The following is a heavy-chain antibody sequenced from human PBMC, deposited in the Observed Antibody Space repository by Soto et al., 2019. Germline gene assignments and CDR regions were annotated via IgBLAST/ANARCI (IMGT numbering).Heavy chain of an antibody. V-gene: IGHV1-69*13. CDR1: GGTFSSYA. CDR3: ATRTYSGALHGHADVDV. J-gene: IGHJ6*02. D-gene: IGHD2-21*01. CDR2: IIPIFGTA. Sequence: SVKVSCKASGGTFSSYAISWVRQAPGQGLEWMGGIIPIFGTANYAQKFQGRVTITADESKNTLFLQMSSLRAEDTAIYYCATRTYSGALHGHADVDVWGQGTTVTVSS.